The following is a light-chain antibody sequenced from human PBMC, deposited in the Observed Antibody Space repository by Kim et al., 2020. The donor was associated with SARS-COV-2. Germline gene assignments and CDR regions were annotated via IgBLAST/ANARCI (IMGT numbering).Light chain of an antibody. CDR1: GSSY. Sequence: GSSYLAWYQHKPGQAPRLLMYGSYNRASGVPDRFSGSGSGRDFTLTISRLEPDDFAVYYCHQYASPRLTFGGGTKLEI. J-gene: IGKJ4*01. V-gene: IGKV3-20*01. CDR2: GSY. CDR3: HQYASPRLT.